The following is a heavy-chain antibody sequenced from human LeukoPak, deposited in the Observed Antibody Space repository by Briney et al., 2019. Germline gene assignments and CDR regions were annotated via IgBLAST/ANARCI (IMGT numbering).Heavy chain of an antibody. V-gene: IGHV5-51*01. J-gene: IGHJ4*02. CDR1: GDTFPIYW. CDR2: IYPADFDT. Sequence: GESLKISCKDLGDTFPIYWIGWVRQMTGKSLEWLGIIYPADFDTKYSPSFEGQITISADKSISTAYLQWSSLKASDTAMYYCARRSGQLWTVDYWGQGTLVTVSS. D-gene: IGHD5-18*01. CDR3: ARRSGQLWTVDY.